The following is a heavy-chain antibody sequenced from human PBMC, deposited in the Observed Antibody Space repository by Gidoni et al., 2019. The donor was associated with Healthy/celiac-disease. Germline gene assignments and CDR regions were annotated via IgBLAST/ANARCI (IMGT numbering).Heavy chain of an antibody. D-gene: IGHD4-4*01. J-gene: IGHJ6*02. CDR2: IYSGGST. Sequence: EVQLVESGGGLVQPGGSLRLSCAASGFTVSSNYMSWVRQAPGKGLEWVSVIYSGGSTYYADSVKGRFTISRDNSKNTLYLQMNSLRAEDTAVYYCARDSPLMTTPYYYYGMDVWGQGTTVTVSS. CDR1: GFTVSSNY. CDR3: ARDSPLMTTPYYYYGMDV. V-gene: IGHV3-66*02.